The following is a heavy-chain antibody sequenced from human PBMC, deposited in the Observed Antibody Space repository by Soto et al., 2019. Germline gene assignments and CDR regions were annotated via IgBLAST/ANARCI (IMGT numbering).Heavy chain of an antibody. J-gene: IGHJ6*02. CDR2: ISAYNGNT. V-gene: IGHV1-18*01. CDR3: AREGPRPYYYYGMDV. Sequence: ASVKVSCKASGYTFTSYGISWVRRAPGQGLEWMGWISAYNGNTNYAQKLQGRVTMTTDTSTNMAYMELRSLRSDDTAVYYCAREGPRPYYYYGMDVWGQGATVNVS. CDR1: GYTFTSYG.